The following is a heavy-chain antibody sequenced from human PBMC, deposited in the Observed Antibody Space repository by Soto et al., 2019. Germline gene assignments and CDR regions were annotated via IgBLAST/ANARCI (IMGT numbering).Heavy chain of an antibody. CDR2: IKSKTDGGTT. J-gene: IGHJ6*02. CDR3: TTKTRLVPDYYYGMDV. V-gene: IGHV3-15*01. Sequence: PGGSLRLSCAASGFTFSNAWMSWVRQAPGKGLEWVGRIKSKTDGGTTDYAAPVKGRFTISRDDSKNTLYLQMNSLKTADTAVYYCTTKTRLVPDYYYGMDVWGQGTTVTVSS. CDR1: GFTFSNAW. D-gene: IGHD6-19*01.